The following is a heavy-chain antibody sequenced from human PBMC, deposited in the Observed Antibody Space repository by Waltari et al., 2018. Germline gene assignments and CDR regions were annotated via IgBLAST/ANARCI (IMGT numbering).Heavy chain of an antibody. D-gene: IGHD3-9*01. CDR1: GGSISSSSYY. J-gene: IGHJ2*01. CDR2: IYYSGST. V-gene: IGHV4-39*01. Sequence: QLQLQESGPGLVKPSETLSLTCTVSGGSISSSSYYWGWIRQPPGKGLEWIGSIYYSGSTYYNPSLESRVTISVDTSKNQFSLKLSSVTAADTAVYYCARHMIFRWDLWGRGTLVTVSS. CDR3: ARHMIFRWDL.